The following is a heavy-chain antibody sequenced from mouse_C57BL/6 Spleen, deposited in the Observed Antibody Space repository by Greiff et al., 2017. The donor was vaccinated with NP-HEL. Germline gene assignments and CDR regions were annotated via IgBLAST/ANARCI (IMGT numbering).Heavy chain of an antibody. CDR3: TLNYYGSSYPFAY. J-gene: IGHJ3*01. CDR1: GFNIKDDY. Sequence: VQLKESGAELVRPGASVKLSCTASGFNIKDDYMHWVKQRPEQGLEWIGWIDPENGDTEYASKFQGKATITTDTSSNTAYLQLSSLTSEDTAVYYCTLNYYGSSYPFAYWGQGTLVTVSA. V-gene: IGHV14-4*01. D-gene: IGHD1-1*01. CDR2: IDPENGDT.